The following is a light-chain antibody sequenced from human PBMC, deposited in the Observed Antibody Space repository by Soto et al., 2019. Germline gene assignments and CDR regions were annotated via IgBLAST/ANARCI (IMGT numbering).Light chain of an antibody. CDR1: QSISTW. Sequence: IQMTQSPSSLSASVGDRFTISCRASQSISTWLAWYHQKPGRAPRLLIYDVSNLESGVPSRFSGSGSGTEFTLTITSLQPEDFGIYYCQQYDNSRTFGQGTKVDIK. V-gene: IGKV1-5*01. J-gene: IGKJ1*01. CDR2: DVS. CDR3: QQYDNSRT.